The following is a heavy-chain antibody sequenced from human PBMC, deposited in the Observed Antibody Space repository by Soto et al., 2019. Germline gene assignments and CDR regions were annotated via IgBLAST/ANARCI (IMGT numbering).Heavy chain of an antibody. CDR3: ARNFAPQGQYNFDY. J-gene: IGHJ4*02. CDR2: ISYDGSNK. Sequence: GGSLRLSCAASGFTFSSYGMHWVRQAPGKGLEWVAVISYDGSNKYYADSVKGRFSVSRDNIKNSMFLQISSLKGEDTAVYFCARNFAPQGQYNFDYWGQGTLVTVSS. D-gene: IGHD5-18*01. V-gene: IGHV3-30*03. CDR1: GFTFSSYG.